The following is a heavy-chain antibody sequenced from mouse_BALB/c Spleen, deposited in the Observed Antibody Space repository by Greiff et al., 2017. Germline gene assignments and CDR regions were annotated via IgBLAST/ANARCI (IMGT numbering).Heavy chain of an antibody. CDR3: ARDLVITTAMFAY. Sequence: DVMLVESGGGLVKPGGSLKLSCAASGFTFSSYGMSWVRQTPDKRLELVATINSNGGSTYYPDSVKGRFTISRDNAKNTLYLQMSSLKSEDTSMYYCARDLVITTAMFAYWGQGTLVTVSA. J-gene: IGHJ3*01. CDR2: INSNGGST. V-gene: IGHV5-6-3*01. CDR1: GFTFSSYG. D-gene: IGHD1-2*01.